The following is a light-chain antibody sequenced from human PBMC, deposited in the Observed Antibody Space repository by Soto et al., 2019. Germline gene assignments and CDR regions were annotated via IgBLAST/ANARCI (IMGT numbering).Light chain of an antibody. CDR2: GAS. CDR1: QTISNKY. J-gene: IGKJ3*01. Sequence: EVVLTQSPGTLYLSPGERATLSCRASQTISNKYLAWYQQKPGQAPRLLIHGASNRASGIPDRFSGRGSGTDFTLIISRLEPEDFAVYYCQQYDLALTFGPGTKVDIK. V-gene: IGKV3-20*01. CDR3: QQYDLALT.